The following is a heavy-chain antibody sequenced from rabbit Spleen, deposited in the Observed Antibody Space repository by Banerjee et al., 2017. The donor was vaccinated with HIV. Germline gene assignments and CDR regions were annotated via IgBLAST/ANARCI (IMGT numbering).Heavy chain of an antibody. V-gene: IGHV1S45*01. CDR3: ARGSATRTLVITGFYLNL. CDR1: GFSFGDRDV. J-gene: IGHJ4*01. CDR2: INTATGKA. D-gene: IGHD2-1*01. Sequence: QEQLVESGGGLVQPTGSLTLTCKASGFSFGDRDVMCWVRQAPGKGLEWTACINTATGKAVYASWAKGRFTISKTSSTTVTLQMTSLTAADTATYFCARGSATRTLVITGFYLNLWGPGTLVTVS.